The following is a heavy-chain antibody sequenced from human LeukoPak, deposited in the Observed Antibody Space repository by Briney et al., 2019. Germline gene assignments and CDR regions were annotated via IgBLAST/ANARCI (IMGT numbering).Heavy chain of an antibody. Sequence: SQTLSLTCAISGDSVSNNGAAWNWIRQSPSRGLEWLGRTYLRSKWFNEYVGSVKSRITISPDTSKNQFTLQLNSVTPEDTAVYYCARDGDGGSPGFDYWGQGTLVTVSS. CDR2: TYLRSKWFN. V-gene: IGHV6-1*01. D-gene: IGHD1-26*01. CDR3: ARDGDGGSPGFDY. J-gene: IGHJ4*02. CDR1: GDSVSNNGAA.